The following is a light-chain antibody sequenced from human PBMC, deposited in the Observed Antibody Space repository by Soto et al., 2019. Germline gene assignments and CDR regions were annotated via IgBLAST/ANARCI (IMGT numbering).Light chain of an antibody. J-gene: IGKJ1*01. CDR3: QQCGSSGT. CDR1: QSVRSSY. V-gene: IGKV3-20*01. Sequence: EVVLTQSPGTLSLSIGERATLSFRASQSVRSSYLAWYQQKPGQAPSLLIYDASTRATGIPDRFSGSGSGTDFTLTISRLEPEDFAVYYCQQCGSSGTFGQGTKVDIK. CDR2: DAS.